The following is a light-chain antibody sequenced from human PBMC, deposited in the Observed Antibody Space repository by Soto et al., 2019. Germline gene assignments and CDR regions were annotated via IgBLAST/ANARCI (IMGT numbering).Light chain of an antibody. J-gene: IGKJ1*01. Sequence: DIQMTQSPSTLSASVGDRVTITCRASQSVSSWLAWYQQKPGKAPKLLIYDASSLESGVPLRFNGSGSGTEFTLTISSLQPDDFATYYCQQYNSYWTFGQGTKVDI. V-gene: IGKV1-5*01. CDR3: QQYNSYWT. CDR1: QSVSSW. CDR2: DAS.